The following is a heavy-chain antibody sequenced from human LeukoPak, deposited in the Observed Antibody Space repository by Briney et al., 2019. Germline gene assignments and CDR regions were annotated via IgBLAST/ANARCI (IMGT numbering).Heavy chain of an antibody. CDR1: GGSINSHNYY. CDR2: VYYDGTS. CDR3: VRHVATNTGYFDS. D-gene: IGHD5-24*01. V-gene: IGHV4-39*01. J-gene: IGHJ4*02. Sequence: KPSETLSLTCTVSGGSINSHNYYSGWIRQPPGKGLEWIGSVYYDGTSYSNPSLQSRAAVFVYTSRDQFSLDLSYVTAADTALYYCVRHVATNTGYFDSCGQGTLVSVSS.